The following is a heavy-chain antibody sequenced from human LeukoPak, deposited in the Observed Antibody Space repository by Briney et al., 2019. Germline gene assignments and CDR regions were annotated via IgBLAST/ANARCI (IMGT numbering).Heavy chain of an antibody. CDR1: GFTFSDYY. Sequence: GGSLRLSCAASGFTFSDYYMSWIRQAPGKGLEWVAVISYDGSNKYYADSVKGRFTISRDNSKNTLYLQMNSLRAEDTAVYYCAKDRRGYSYGYVFIDYWGQGTLVTVSS. J-gene: IGHJ4*02. CDR2: ISYDGSNK. CDR3: AKDRRGYSYGYVFIDY. V-gene: IGHV3-30*18. D-gene: IGHD5-18*01.